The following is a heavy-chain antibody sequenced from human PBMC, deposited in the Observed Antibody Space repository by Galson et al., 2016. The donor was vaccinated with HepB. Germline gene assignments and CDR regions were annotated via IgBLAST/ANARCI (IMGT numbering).Heavy chain of an antibody. CDR3: ARQTAMTRGVIDH. J-gene: IGHJ4*02. Sequence: SETLSLTCSVFGGSISRGYYYWGWIRQSPGKGLEWIASIYSGGNTYYKSSLKSRVIISEDTSKNQFSVRLSSVTAADTAVYYCARQTAMTRGVIDHWGQGTLVTVSS. CDR1: GGSISRGYYY. D-gene: IGHD5-18*01. V-gene: IGHV4-39*01. CDR2: IYSGGNT.